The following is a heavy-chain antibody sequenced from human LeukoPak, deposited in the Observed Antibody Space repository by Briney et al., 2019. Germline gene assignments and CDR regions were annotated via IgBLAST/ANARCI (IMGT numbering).Heavy chain of an antibody. J-gene: IGHJ4*02. D-gene: IGHD3-16*02. Sequence: GGSLRLSCAASGFTFDSYAMSWVRQAPGKGLEWVSSISGSGGNTYYADSVKGRFTSSRDNSKNTVYLQMNSLRAEDTAVYYCARGLWLSLNYFDYWGQGTLVTVSS. CDR1: GFTFDSYA. CDR3: ARGLWLSLNYFDY. CDR2: ISGSGGNT. V-gene: IGHV3-23*01.